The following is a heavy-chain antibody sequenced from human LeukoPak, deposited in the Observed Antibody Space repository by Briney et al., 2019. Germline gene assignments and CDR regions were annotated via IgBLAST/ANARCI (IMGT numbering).Heavy chain of an antibody. CDR1: GFTFSSYW. CDR3: AKAGEGYYYDSSGYYYDY. Sequence: PGGSLRLSCEASGFTFSSYWMTWVRQAPGKGLEWVALIWSDGSNKYYADSVKGRFTISRDNSKNTLYLQMNSLRAEDTAVYYCAKAGEGYYYDSSGYYYDYWGQGTRVTVPS. V-gene: IGHV3-33*06. D-gene: IGHD3-22*01. J-gene: IGHJ4*02. CDR2: IWSDGSNK.